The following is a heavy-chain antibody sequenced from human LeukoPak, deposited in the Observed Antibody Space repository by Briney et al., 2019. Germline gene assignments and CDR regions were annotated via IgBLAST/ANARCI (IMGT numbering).Heavy chain of an antibody. CDR1: GFTFSNYA. CDR3: AKDLGAPRYYGMDV. D-gene: IGHD3-10*01. CDR2: ISGSGGST. J-gene: IGHJ6*02. V-gene: IGHV3-23*01. Sequence: PGGSLRLSCAAAGFTFSNYAMTWVRQAPGKGLEWVSSISGSGGSTYYADSVKGRFTISRDNSKNTLYLQMYSLRAEDTAVYYCAKDLGAPRYYGMDVWGQGTTVTVSS.